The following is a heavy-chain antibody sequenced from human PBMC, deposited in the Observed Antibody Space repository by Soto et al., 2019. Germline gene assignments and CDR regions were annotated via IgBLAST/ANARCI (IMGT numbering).Heavy chain of an antibody. CDR3: ARDRSRHLDY. J-gene: IGHJ4*02. Sequence: GESLKISCAASGFTFSSYAMHWVRQAPGKGLEWVAVISYDGSNKYYADSVKGRFTISRDNSKNTLYLQMNSLRAEDTAVYYCARDRSRHLDYWGQGTLVTVSS. CDR2: ISYDGSNK. V-gene: IGHV3-30-3*01. CDR1: GFTFSSYA. D-gene: IGHD6-6*01.